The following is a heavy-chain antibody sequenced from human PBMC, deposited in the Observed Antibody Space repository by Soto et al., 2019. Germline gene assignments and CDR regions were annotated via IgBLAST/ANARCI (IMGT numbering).Heavy chain of an antibody. J-gene: IGHJ4*02. D-gene: IGHD1-26*01. Sequence: QVQLVQSGAEVKKPGASVKVSCKASGYTFTSYGISWVRQAPGQGLEWMGWISAYNGNTKYAQKLQGRVTTTTDTXQRTANMERRSLRSDNTAVYYCARDLGGSYYAPVDYWGQGTLVTVSS. V-gene: IGHV1-18*01. CDR2: ISAYNGNT. CDR1: GYTFTSYG. CDR3: ARDLGGSYYAPVDY.